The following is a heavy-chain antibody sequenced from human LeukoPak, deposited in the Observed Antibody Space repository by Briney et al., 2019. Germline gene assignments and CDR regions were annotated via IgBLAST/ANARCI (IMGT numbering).Heavy chain of an antibody. CDR2: IHPSGML. J-gene: IGHJ4*02. CDR1: GASFNSDDQY. V-gene: IGHV4-31*03. CDR3: SRGGDSRNLGY. D-gene: IGHD3-22*01. Sequence: SETLSLTCTVSGASFNSDDQYWNWIRQSPGKGLEWIGSIHPSGMLYDNPSLESRVTMSRDTSKNQFSLNLNSVTAADTAVYFCSRGGDSRNLGYWGQGILVTVSS.